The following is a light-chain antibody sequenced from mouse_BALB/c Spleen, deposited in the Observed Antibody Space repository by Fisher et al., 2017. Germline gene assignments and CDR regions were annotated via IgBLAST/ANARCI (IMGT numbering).Light chain of an antibody. V-gene: IGKV4-61*01. Sequence: IVLTQTTAIMSASPGEKVTISCSASSSVSYMYWYQQKPGSSPKPWIYRTSNLASGVPARFSGSGSGTSYSLTISRMEAEDAATYYCQQWSSYPWTFGGGTKLEIK. CDR2: RTS. J-gene: IGKJ1*01. CDR1: SSVSY. CDR3: QQWSSYPWT.